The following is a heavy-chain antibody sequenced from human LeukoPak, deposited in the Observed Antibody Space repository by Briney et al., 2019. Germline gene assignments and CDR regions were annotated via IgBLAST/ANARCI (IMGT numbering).Heavy chain of an antibody. J-gene: IGHJ6*02. CDR3: ARVGGSGWAYYYYGMDV. CDR2: INPSGGST. D-gene: IGHD6-19*01. Sequence: ASVKVSCKASGGTFSSYAISWVRQAPGQGLEWMGIINPSGGSTSYAQKFQGRVTMTRDTSTSTVYMELSSLRSEDTAVYYCARVGGSGWAYYYYGMDVWGQGTTVTVSS. CDR1: GGTFSSYA. V-gene: IGHV1-46*01.